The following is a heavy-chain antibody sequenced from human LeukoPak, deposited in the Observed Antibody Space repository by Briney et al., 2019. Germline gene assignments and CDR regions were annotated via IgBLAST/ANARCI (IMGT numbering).Heavy chain of an antibody. CDR2: ISYDGSNT. V-gene: IGHV3-30*04. CDR1: GFTFRSYA. D-gene: IGHD6-6*01. Sequence: PGKSLRLSCAASGFTFRSYAMHWVRQAPGKGLEWVAIISYDGSNTYYTVSVRGRFTISRDNSKNTVYLQMNSLRAEDTAVYYCARDPDEYSSSYCSDYWGQGTLITVSS. CDR3: ARDPDEYSSSYCSDY. J-gene: IGHJ4*02.